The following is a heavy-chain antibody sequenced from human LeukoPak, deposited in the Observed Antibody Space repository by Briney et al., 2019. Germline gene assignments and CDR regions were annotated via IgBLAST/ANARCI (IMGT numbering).Heavy chain of an antibody. D-gene: IGHD3-10*01. CDR3: AKDKNGFGESQFDP. V-gene: IGHV3-9*01. Sequence: GGSLRLSCAASGFTFDDYAMHWVRQAPGEGLEWVSGISWNSGSIGYADSVKGRFTISRDNAKNSLYLQMNSLRAEDTALYYCAKDKNGFGESQFDPWGQGTLVTVSS. CDR1: GFTFDDYA. J-gene: IGHJ5*02. CDR2: ISWNSGSI.